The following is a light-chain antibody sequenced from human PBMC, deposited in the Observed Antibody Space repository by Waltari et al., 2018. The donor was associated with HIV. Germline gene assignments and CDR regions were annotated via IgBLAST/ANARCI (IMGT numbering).Light chain of an antibody. V-gene: IGLV3-10*01. CDR2: EDI. CDR1: TYPQKY. Sequence: SHDLTPQPAVSLSPRQTARITCSGDTYPQKYDHWYQQKSGQAPVLVIYEDIKRPSGIPERFSGSSSGTMAILTISGAQVEDEADYYCYSTESNGNHRVFGGGTKLTIL. CDR3: YSTESNGNHRV. J-gene: IGLJ3*02.